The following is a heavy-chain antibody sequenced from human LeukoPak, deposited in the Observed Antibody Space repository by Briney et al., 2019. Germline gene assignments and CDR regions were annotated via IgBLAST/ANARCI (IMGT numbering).Heavy chain of an antibody. Sequence: ASVKVSCKASGYTFTSYDINWVRQATGQGLEWMGWMNPNSGNTGYAQKFQGRVTMTRNTSISTAYMELSSLRSEDTAVYYCASHPYYDFWSGYYGPFLGGYWGQGTLVTVSS. CDR3: ASHPYYDFWSGYYGPFLGGY. V-gene: IGHV1-8*01. D-gene: IGHD3-3*01. CDR1: GYTFTSYD. CDR2: MNPNSGNT. J-gene: IGHJ4*02.